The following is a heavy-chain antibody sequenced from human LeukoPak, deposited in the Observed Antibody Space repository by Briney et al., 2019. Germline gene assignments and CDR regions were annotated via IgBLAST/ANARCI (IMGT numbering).Heavy chain of an antibody. Sequence: PSETLSLTCTVSGGSISSGDYYWSWIRQPPGKGLEWIGYIYYSGSTYYNPSLNGRVTISVDTSKNQFSLKLSSVTAADTAVYYCARGSSSWYRGFDYWGQGTLVTVSS. D-gene: IGHD6-13*01. CDR1: GGSISSGDYY. J-gene: IGHJ4*02. V-gene: IGHV4-30-4*08. CDR2: IYYSGST. CDR3: ARGSSSWYRGFDY.